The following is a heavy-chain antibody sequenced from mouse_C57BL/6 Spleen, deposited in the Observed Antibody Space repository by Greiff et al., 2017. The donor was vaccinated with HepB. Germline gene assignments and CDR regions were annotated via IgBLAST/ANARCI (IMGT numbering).Heavy chain of an antibody. CDR3: ARHEDEDYYGSSPWFAY. CDR1: GYTFTEYT. D-gene: IGHD1-1*01. J-gene: IGHJ3*01. Sequence: QVQLQQSGAELVKPGASVKLSCKASGYTFTEYTIHWVKQRSGQGLEWIGWFYPGSGSIKYNEKFKDKATLTADKSSTTVYMELSRLTSEDSAVYFCARHEDEDYYGSSPWFAYWGQGTLVTVSA. CDR2: FYPGSGSI. V-gene: IGHV1-62-2*01.